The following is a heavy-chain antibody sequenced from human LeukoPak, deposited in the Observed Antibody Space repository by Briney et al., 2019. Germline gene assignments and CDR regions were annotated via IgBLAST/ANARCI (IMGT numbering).Heavy chain of an antibody. V-gene: IGHV4-34*01. J-gene: IGHJ4*02. CDR3: ARYVVYGSGKYYFDY. Sequence: PETLSLTCAVYGGSFSGYYWSWIRQPPGKGLEWIGEINHSGSTNYNPSLKSRVTISVDTSENQFSLKLSSVTAADTAVYYCARYVVYGSGKYYFDYWGQGTLVTVSS. D-gene: IGHD3-10*01. CDR2: INHSGST. CDR1: GGSFSGYY.